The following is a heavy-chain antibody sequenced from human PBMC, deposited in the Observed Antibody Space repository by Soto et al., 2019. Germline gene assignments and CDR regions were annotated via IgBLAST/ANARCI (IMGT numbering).Heavy chain of an antibody. V-gene: IGHV3-30-3*01. Sequence: GGSLRLSCAASGFTFSSYAMHWVRQAPGKGLAWVAVISYVGNNKYYADYVKGRFTISRDNSKNRLYLQMNRQRAEDTGVDYCARGGEDFDYWGQGTLGTVSS. CDR1: GFTFSSYA. J-gene: IGHJ4*02. CDR3: ARGGEDFDY. CDR2: ISYVGNNK. D-gene: IGHD3-16*01.